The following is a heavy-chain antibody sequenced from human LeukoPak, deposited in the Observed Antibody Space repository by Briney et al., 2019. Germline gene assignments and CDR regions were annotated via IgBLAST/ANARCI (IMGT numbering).Heavy chain of an antibody. CDR2: ISSGGTTI. Sequence: PGGSLRLSCAASGFTFSTYEMNWVRQAPGKGLEGVSYISSGGTTIYYADSVKGRFTISRDNAKNSLYLQMNSLRAEDTAVYYSARAFTGSYFRPLDYWGQGTLVTVSS. D-gene: IGHD1-26*01. CDR3: ARAFTGSYFRPLDY. J-gene: IGHJ4*02. CDR1: GFTFSTYE. V-gene: IGHV3-48*03.